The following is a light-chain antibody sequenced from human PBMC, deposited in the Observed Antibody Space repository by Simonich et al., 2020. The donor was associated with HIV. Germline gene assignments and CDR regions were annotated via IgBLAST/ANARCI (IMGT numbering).Light chain of an antibody. CDR3: QQYNNWPLT. V-gene: IGKV3-15*01. CDR1: QSVSSN. Sequence: EIVMTQSPSTLSVSPGERATPSCRASQSVSSNLAWYQQKLGQAPRLLIHVASTRATGIPARFSGSGSGTELTLTISSLQSEDFAVYHCQQYNNWPLTFGGGTKVEIK. CDR2: VAS. J-gene: IGKJ4*01.